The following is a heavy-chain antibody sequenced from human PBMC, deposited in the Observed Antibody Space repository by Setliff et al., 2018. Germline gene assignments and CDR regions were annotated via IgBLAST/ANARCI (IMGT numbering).Heavy chain of an antibody. Sequence: SETLSLTCTVSGDSISTYYWSWIRRPAGKGLEWIGRVFVDGSTNYNPSLKSRVTMSVDTSKNQFSLRLTSVTAADTAIYYCARTGTYRYFDYWGQGTLVTV. V-gene: IGHV4-4*07. CDR2: VFVDGST. CDR1: GDSISTYY. CDR3: ARTGTYRYFDY. J-gene: IGHJ4*02. D-gene: IGHD1-1*01.